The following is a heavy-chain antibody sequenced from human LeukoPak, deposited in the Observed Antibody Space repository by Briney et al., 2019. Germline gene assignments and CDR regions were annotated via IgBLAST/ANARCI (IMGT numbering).Heavy chain of an antibody. Sequence: SETLSLTCTVSGGSVSSGGYYWSWIRQHPGKGLEWLGYIYYSGSPYYNLSLKSRGTMSLDTSKNQFSLKLSSVTAADTAVYYCRVTGSRVYDSSGYYYDYFDYWGQGTLVTVSS. V-gene: IGHV4-31*03. D-gene: IGHD3-22*01. CDR2: IYYSGSP. CDR3: RVTGSRVYDSSGYYYDYFDY. J-gene: IGHJ4*02. CDR1: GGSVSSGGYY.